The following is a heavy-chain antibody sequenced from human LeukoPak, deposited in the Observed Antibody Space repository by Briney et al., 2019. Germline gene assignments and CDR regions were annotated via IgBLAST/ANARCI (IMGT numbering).Heavy chain of an antibody. CDR2: VSQWNT. J-gene: IGHJ4*02. CDR3: ARQGSDNHFDS. V-gene: IGHV4-4*07. CDR1: NDYIKDYY. D-gene: IGHD1-14*01. Sequence: SETLSLTCTLSNDYIKDYYWSWIRQPAGKGLEWIGRVSQWNTNYNPSLESRVSMSVQASRNQFSLRLNSATAADTAVYYCARQGSDNHFDSWGPGTLVTVSS.